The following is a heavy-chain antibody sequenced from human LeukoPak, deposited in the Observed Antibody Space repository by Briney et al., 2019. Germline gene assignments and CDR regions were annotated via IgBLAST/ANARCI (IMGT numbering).Heavy chain of an antibody. CDR2: IYYSGTT. V-gene: IGHV4-59*12. J-gene: IGHJ3*02. Sequence: PSETLSLTCTVSGVSISTYSWSWIRQSPGKALEWIGYIYYSGTTNYNPSLKSRLTISVDTSKNQFSLKLSSVTAADTAVYYCARSAGPYSSSSGAAFDIWGQGTMVTVSS. CDR1: GVSISTYS. D-gene: IGHD6-6*01. CDR3: ARSAGPYSSSSGAAFDI.